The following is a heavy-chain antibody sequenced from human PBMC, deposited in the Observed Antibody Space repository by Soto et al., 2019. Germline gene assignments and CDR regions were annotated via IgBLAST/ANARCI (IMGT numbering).Heavy chain of an antibody. V-gene: IGHV1-69*01. D-gene: IGHD4-17*01. J-gene: IGHJ4*02. CDR3: SIINSYGRGHC. CDR1: VDTLNSYT. Sequence: QVQLVQSGAEVKKPGSSVRVSCKASVDTLNSYTSSWVRQAPGQGLEWMGGIIPVFGTTDYAQKFQGRVTITADQSTGTAYLALCSLRSDDTAIYYCSIINSYGRGHCWRQGTLVPVSS. CDR2: IIPVFGTT.